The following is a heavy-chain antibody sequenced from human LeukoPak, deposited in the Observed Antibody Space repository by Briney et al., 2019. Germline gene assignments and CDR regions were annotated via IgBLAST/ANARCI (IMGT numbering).Heavy chain of an antibody. CDR2: ISGSGGST. V-gene: IGHV3-23*01. Sequence: TGGSLRLSCAASGFTFSSYAMSWVRQAPGKGLEGVSAISGSGGSTYYADSVKGRFTISRDNSKNTLYLQMNSLRAEDTAVYYCANPALYDFWSEVWFDPWGQGTLVTVSS. CDR1: GFTFSSYA. CDR3: ANPALYDFWSEVWFDP. D-gene: IGHD3-3*01. J-gene: IGHJ5*02.